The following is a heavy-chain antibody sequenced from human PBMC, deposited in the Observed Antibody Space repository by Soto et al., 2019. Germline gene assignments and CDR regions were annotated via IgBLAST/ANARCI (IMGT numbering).Heavy chain of an antibody. J-gene: IGHJ4*02. Sequence: PSETLSLTCTVSGGSISSSSYYWSWIRQHPGKGLEWIGYIYYSGSTYYNPSLKSRVTISVDTSKNQFSLKLSSVTAADTAVFYCARDLWGSESYSWIFDYWGQGTLVTVSS. CDR1: GGSISSSSYY. V-gene: IGHV4-31*03. CDR3: ARDLWGSESYSWIFDY. CDR2: IYYSGST. D-gene: IGHD1-26*01.